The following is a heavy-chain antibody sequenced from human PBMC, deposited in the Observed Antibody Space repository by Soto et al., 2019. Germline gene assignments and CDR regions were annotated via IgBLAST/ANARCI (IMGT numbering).Heavy chain of an antibody. CDR1: GGTFSSYA. J-gene: IGHJ6*02. CDR3: ARRYRGYCSGGSCYQENYHYGMAF. D-gene: IGHD2-15*01. CDR2: IIPIFGTA. V-gene: IGHV1-69*13. Sequence: SVKVSCKASGGTFSSYAISWVRQAPGQGLEWMGGIIPIFGTANYAQKFQGRVTITADESTSTAYMELSSLRSEDTAVYYCARRYRGYCSGGSCYQENYHYGMAFWGQGSSVTVSS.